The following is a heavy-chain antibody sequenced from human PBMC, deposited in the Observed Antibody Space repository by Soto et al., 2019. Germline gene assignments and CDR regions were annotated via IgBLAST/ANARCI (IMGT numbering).Heavy chain of an antibody. CDR1: GFTFSSYD. J-gene: IGHJ4*02. CDR3: ARAGLYCTNGVCHNDFDY. V-gene: IGHV3-48*02. D-gene: IGHD2-8*01. Sequence: EVQLVESGGGLVQPGGSLRLSCAASGFTFSSYDMNWVRQAPGKGLECVSYISSTSSTIFYADSVKGRFTISRDNATNSLSLQMNSLRDEDTAVYYCARAGLYCTNGVCHNDFDYWGQGTLVTVSS. CDR2: ISSTSSTI.